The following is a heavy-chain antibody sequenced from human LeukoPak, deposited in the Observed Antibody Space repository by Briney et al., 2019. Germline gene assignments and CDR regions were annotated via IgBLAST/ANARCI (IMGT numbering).Heavy chain of an antibody. J-gene: IGHJ4*02. CDR3: ARTRYYYNSRSYGAPYYFDY. CDR2: IYYSGST. D-gene: IGHD3-10*01. CDR1: GGSINSYY. V-gene: IGHV4-59*08. Sequence: SETLSLTCTVSGGSINSYYWSWIRQPPGKGLEWIGYIYYSGSTNYNSSLKSRVTISVDTSKNQFSLRLSSVTAADTAVYYCARTRYYYNSRSYGAPYYFDYWGQGTLVTVSS.